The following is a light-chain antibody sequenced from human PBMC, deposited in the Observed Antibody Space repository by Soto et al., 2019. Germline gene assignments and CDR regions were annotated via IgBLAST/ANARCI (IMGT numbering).Light chain of an antibody. Sequence: QSALTQTASVSGSPGQSITISCTGTSSDVGGYNYVSWYQQHPGKAPKLMIYDVSNRPSGVSNRFSGCKSGNTASLTISGLQAEDEADYYCSSYTSISTLLYVFGTGTKVTVL. J-gene: IGLJ1*01. V-gene: IGLV2-14*01. CDR3: SSYTSISTLLYV. CDR2: DVS. CDR1: SSDVGGYNY.